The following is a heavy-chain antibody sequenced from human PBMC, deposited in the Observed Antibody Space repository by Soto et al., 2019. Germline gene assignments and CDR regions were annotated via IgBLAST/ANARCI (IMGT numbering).Heavy chain of an antibody. CDR3: AKTFLWFGELLTSAYYYGMDV. Sequence: VGSLRLSCAASGFTFSSYGMHWVRQAPGKGLERVAVISYDGSNKYYADSVKGRLTISRDNSKNTLYLQMNSLRAEDTAVYYCAKTFLWFGELLTSAYYYGMDVWGQGTTVTVSS. CDR1: GFTFSSYG. D-gene: IGHD3-10*01. J-gene: IGHJ6*02. V-gene: IGHV3-30*18. CDR2: ISYDGSNK.